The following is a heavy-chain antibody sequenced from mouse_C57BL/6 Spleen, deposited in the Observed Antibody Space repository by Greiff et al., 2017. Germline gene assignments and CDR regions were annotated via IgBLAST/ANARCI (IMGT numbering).Heavy chain of an antibody. CDR3: TTGQLRPHFDY. CDR2: IDPENGDT. Sequence: EVKLQQSGAELVRPGASVKLSCTASGFNIKDDYMHWVKQRPEQGLEWIGWIDPENGDTEYASKFQGKATITADTSSNTAYLQLSSLTSEDTAVYYCTTGQLRPHFDYWGQGTTLTVSS. V-gene: IGHV14-4*01. CDR1: GFNIKDDY. J-gene: IGHJ2*01. D-gene: IGHD3-2*02.